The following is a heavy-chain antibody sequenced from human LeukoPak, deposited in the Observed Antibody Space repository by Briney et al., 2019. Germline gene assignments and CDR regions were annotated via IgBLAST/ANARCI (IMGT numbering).Heavy chain of an antibody. CDR3: ARAGTTGPSLFDY. Sequence: GGSLRLSCAASGFTVSSNYMSWVRQAPGKGLEWVSVIYSGGSTYYADSVKGRFTISRDNSKNTLYLQMNSLRAEDTAVYYCARAGTTGPSLFDYWGQGTLVTVSS. J-gene: IGHJ4*02. V-gene: IGHV3-53*01. CDR1: GFTVSSNY. CDR2: IYSGGST. D-gene: IGHD1-1*01.